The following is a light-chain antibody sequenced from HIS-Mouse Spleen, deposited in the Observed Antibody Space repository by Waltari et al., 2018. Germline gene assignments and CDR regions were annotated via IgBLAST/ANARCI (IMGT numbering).Light chain of an antibody. J-gene: IGLJ3*02. Sequence: NFMLTQPHSVSESPGKTVTISCTRSSGSIASNYVQWYQQRPGRAPTTVIYEDNQRPAGVPARFSGSIDSSSNSASLTISGLKTEDEADYYCQSYDSSNLVFGGGTKLTVL. CDR2: EDN. CDR1: SGSIASNY. CDR3: QSYDSSNLV. V-gene: IGLV6-57*04.